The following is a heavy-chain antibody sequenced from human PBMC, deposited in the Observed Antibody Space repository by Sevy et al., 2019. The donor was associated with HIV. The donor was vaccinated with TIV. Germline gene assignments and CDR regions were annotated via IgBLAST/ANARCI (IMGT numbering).Heavy chain of an antibody. CDR3: AKEYSYGYYFDY. D-gene: IGHD5-18*01. V-gene: IGHV3-30*02. J-gene: IGHJ4*02. Sequence: GGSLRLSCAASGFTFSSYGMHWVRQAPGKGLEWVVFIRYDGSNKYYADSVKGRFTISRDNSKNTLYLQMNSLRAEDTAVYYCAKEYSYGYYFDYWGQGTLVTVSS. CDR2: IRYDGSNK. CDR1: GFTFSSYG.